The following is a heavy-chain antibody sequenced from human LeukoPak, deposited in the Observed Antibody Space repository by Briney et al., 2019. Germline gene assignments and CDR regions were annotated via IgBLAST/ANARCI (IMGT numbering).Heavy chain of an antibody. CDR1: GGTFSSYA. D-gene: IGHD6-19*01. CDR2: IIPIFGTA. Sequence: VASVKVSCKASGGTFSSYAISWVRQAPGQGLEWMGGIIPIFGTANYAQKFQGRVTITADESTSTAYMELSSLGSEDTAVYYCARDPYIAVAGYPPPNWFDPWGQGTLVTVSS. V-gene: IGHV1-69*13. CDR3: ARDPYIAVAGYPPPNWFDP. J-gene: IGHJ5*02.